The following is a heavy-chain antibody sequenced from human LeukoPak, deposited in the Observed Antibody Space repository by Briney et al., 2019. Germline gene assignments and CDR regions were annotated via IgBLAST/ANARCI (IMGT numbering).Heavy chain of an antibody. V-gene: IGHV4-30-2*01. J-gene: IGHJ6*03. CDR3: ARDPGRPRGYMDV. CDR1: GDSISSGGYY. CDR2: IYHSGST. Sequence: SETLSLTCTVSGDSISSGGYYWSWIRQPPGKGLEWIGYIYHSGSTYYDPSLKSRVTISVDRSKNQFSLKLSSVTAADTAVHYCARDPGRPRGYMDVWGKGTTVTVSS.